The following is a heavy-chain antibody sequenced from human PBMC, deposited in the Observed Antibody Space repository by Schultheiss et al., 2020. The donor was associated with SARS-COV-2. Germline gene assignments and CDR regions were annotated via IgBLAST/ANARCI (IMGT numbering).Heavy chain of an antibody. J-gene: IGHJ6*02. CDR3: ARQYEYSSSWYYYYGMDV. V-gene: IGHV4-39*01. D-gene: IGHD6-13*01. CDR1: GGSISSSSYY. CDR2: INHSGST. Sequence: SETLSLTCTVSGGSISSSSYYWSWIRQPPGKGLEWIGEINHSGSTNYNPSLKSRVTISVDTSKNQFSLKLSSVTAADTAVYYCARQYEYSSSWYYYYGMDVWGQGTTVTVSS.